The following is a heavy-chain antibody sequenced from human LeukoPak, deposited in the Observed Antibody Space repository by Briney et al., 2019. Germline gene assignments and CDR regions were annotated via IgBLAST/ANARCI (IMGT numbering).Heavy chain of an antibody. CDR2: ITGSDGNS. V-gene: IGHV3-23*01. D-gene: IGHD3-9*01. CDR1: GFTFTNYA. Sequence: GGSLSLSCVASGFTFTNYAMRWVRQAPGKGLEWFSAITGSDGNSHYADSVNGLFTISRDNSKNTLYLQVNSLRAEDTAVYYCAKWGDYDILTGYYVPDYWGQGTLVTVSS. CDR3: AKWGDYDILTGYYVPDY. J-gene: IGHJ4*02.